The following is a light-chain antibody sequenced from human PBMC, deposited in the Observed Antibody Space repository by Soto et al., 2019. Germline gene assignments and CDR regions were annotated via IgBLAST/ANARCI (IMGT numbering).Light chain of an antibody. J-gene: IGKJ1*01. CDR3: QQYGSSGT. V-gene: IGKV3-20*01. CDR2: GAS. Sequence: EIVLTQSPGTLSLSPGERATLSCRASRSVSSSYLAWYQQKPGQAPRLLIYGASSRATGIPDRFSGSGSGTDFTLTISRLEPEDVAVYYCQQYGSSGTFGQGTKVEIK. CDR1: RSVSSSY.